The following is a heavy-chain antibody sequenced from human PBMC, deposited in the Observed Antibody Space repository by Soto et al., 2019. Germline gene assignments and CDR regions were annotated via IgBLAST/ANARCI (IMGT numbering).Heavy chain of an antibody. CDR3: VRKGFGGLPGPGGV. D-gene: IGHD3-10*01. V-gene: IGHV4-59*08. Sequence: SETLSLTCTVSGGSISSYYWSWIRQPPGKGLEWIGYVHDSWGSHYNPSLKSRVAISLDTSKSQFSLKLTSVTATDTAVYYCVRKGFGGLPGPGGVWGQGTTVTVSS. CDR1: GGSISSYY. J-gene: IGHJ6*01. CDR2: VHDSWGS.